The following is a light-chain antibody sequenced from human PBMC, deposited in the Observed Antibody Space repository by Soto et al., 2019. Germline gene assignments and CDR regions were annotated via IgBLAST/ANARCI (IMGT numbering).Light chain of an antibody. CDR2: AAS. V-gene: IGKV1-39*01. J-gene: IGKJ1*01. Sequence: DIHMTQSPSSLSASVGYIFTITCRASQSFSSYLNWYQQKPGQAPKLLIYAASSLQTGVPSRFSDSGSGTDFTLTISSLKPEDFATYYCQQSYSNPWTFGQGTKVDIK. CDR1: QSFSSY. CDR3: QQSYSNPWT.